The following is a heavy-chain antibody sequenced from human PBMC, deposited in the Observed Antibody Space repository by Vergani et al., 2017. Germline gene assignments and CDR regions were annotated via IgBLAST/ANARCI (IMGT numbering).Heavy chain of an antibody. D-gene: IGHD4-17*01. V-gene: IGHV1-2*02. CDR2: INPNSGGT. Sequence: QVQLVQSGAEVKKPGSSVKVSCKASGGTFSSYTISWVRQAPGQGLEWMGWINPNSGGTNYAQKFQGRVTMTRDTSISTAYMELSRLRSDDTAVYYCARVLYGDYSDAFDIWGQGTMVTVSS. CDR1: GGTFSSYT. J-gene: IGHJ3*02. CDR3: ARVLYGDYSDAFDI.